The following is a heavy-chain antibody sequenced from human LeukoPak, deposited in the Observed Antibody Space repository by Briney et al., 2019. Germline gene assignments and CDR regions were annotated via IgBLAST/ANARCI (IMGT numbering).Heavy chain of an antibody. D-gene: IGHD3-16*01. CDR1: DFTLSNAW. V-gene: IGHV3-15*07. CDR3: LTEVPGGGY. J-gene: IGHJ4*02. CDR2: IKSNSDGGTT. Sequence: GGSLRLSCAASDFTLSNAWMNWVRQAPGKGLEWVGRIKSNSDGGTTNYAAPVKGRFAISRDDSKNTLYLQMNSLKTEDTAMYYCLTEVPGGGYWGQGTLVTVSS.